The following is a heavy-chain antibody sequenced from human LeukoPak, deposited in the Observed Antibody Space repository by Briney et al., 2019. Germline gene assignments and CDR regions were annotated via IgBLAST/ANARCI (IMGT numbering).Heavy chain of an antibody. J-gene: IGHJ6*03. CDR3: ARHGYCSGGSCYSAYYYYLDV. CDR2: IYHSGST. V-gene: IGHV4-39*01. CDR1: GGSITNSNYF. Sequence: SETLSLTCTVSGGSITNSNYFWGWIRQPPGKGLEWIGSIYHSGSTYYNPSLKSRVTISVDTSKNQFPLKLTSVTAADTAMYYCARHGYCSGGSCYSAYYYYLDVWGKGTTVTVSS. D-gene: IGHD2-15*01.